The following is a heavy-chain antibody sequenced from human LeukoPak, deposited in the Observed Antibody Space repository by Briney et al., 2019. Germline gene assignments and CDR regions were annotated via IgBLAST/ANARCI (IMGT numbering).Heavy chain of an antibody. CDR3: ARRVGVHYYDSSGSYYNYYYFDY. V-gene: IGHV4-31*03. J-gene: IGHJ4*02. D-gene: IGHD3-22*01. CDR1: GGSISSGGYY. Sequence: PSQTLSLTCTVSGGSISSGGYYWSWIRQHPGKGLEWIGYIYYSGSTYYNPSLKSRVTISIDTSKNQFSLKLSSVTAADTAVYYCARRVGVHYYDSSGSYYNYYYFDYWGQGTLVTVSS. CDR2: IYYSGST.